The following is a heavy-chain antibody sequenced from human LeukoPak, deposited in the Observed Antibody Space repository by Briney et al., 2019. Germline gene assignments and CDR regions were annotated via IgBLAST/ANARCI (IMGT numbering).Heavy chain of an antibody. V-gene: IGHV4-59*01. CDR1: GGSISTYY. CDR3: ARGGVPGGFYGSFDY. Sequence: SETLSLTCTVSGGSISTYYWSWMRQPPGRGLEWFGYIYYSGSTNHNPSLQSRVTISVDTSKNQFSLKLNSVTAADTAVYYCARGGVPGGFYGSFDYWGQGTLVSVSS. CDR2: IYYSGST. D-gene: IGHD3-3*01. J-gene: IGHJ4*02.